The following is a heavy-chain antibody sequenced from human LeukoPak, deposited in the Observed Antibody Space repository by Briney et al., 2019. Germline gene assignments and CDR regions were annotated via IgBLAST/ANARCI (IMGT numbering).Heavy chain of an antibody. D-gene: IGHD4-11*01. V-gene: IGHV1-8*03. CDR1: GYTFTSYD. J-gene: IGHJ5*02. CDR3: ARGALQGNWFDP. Sequence: GASVKVSCKASGYTFTSYDINWVRQATGQGLEWMGWMNPNSGNTGYAQKFQGRVTITRNTSISTAYMELSSLRSEDTAVYYCARGALQGNWFDPWGQGTLVTVSS. CDR2: MNPNSGNT.